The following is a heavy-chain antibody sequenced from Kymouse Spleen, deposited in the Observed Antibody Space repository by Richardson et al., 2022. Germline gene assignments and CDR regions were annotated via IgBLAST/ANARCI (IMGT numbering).Heavy chain of an antibody. Sequence: QVQLVESGGGVVQPGRSLRLSCAASGFTFSSYGMHWVRQAPGKGLEWVAVIWYDGSNKYYADSVKGRFTISRDNSKNTLYLQMNSLRAEDTAVYYCARERYSSGPFDYWGQGTLVTVSS. CDR2: IWYDGSNK. D-gene: IGHD6-19*01. J-gene: IGHJ4*02. V-gene: IGHV3-33*01. CDR1: GFTFSSYG. CDR3: ARERYSSGPFDY.